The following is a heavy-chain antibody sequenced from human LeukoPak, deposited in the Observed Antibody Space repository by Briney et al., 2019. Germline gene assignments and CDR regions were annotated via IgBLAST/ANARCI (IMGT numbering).Heavy chain of an antibody. CDR2: IYYSGST. D-gene: IGHD3-3*01. V-gene: IGHV4-39*01. CDR3: ARIRRYYDFWRGENWFDP. CDR1: GGSISSSSYY. J-gene: IGHJ5*02. Sequence: SETLSRTCTVSGGSISSSSYYWGWIRQPPGKGLEWIGSIYYSGSTYYNPSLKSRVTISVDTSKNQFSLKLSSVTAADTAVYYCARIRRYYDFWRGENWFDPWGQGTLVTVSS.